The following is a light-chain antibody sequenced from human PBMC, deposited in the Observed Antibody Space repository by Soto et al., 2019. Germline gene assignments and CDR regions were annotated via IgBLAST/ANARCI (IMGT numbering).Light chain of an antibody. J-gene: IGKJ1*01. CDR1: QTISTW. Sequence: DLQMTQSPSTLSASVGDSVTIXXRASQTISTWLAWYQQKPGKAPKFFIYDVSNLESGVPSRFSGSGSGTEFTLTISSLQPDDVATYYCQQYNTFWTFGQGTKVDIK. CDR3: QQYNTFWT. CDR2: DVS. V-gene: IGKV1-5*01.